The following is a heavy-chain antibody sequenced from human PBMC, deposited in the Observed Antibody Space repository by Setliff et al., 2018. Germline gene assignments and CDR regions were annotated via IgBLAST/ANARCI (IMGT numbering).Heavy chain of an antibody. CDR3: ARAEVPDYWYFDL. V-gene: IGHV3-30-3*01. J-gene: IGHJ2*01. Sequence: RLSCAASGFTFSSYAMHWVRQAPGKGLEWVAVISYDGSNKYYADSVKGRFTISRDNSKNTLYLQMNSLRAEDTAVYYCARAEVPDYWYFDLWGRGTLVTVSS. CDR1: GFTFSSYA. CDR2: ISYDGSNK.